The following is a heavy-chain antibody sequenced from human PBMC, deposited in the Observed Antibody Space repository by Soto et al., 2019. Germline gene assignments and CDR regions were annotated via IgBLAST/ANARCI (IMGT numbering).Heavy chain of an antibody. CDR1: GGSISSYY. CDR2: ISYSGST. D-gene: IGHD3-3*01. CDR3: ARGKMYSDCWSGSKSLFDY. J-gene: IGHJ4*02. V-gene: IGHV4-59*01. Sequence: SETLSLTCTVSGGSISSYYWSWIRQPPGKGLEWIGYISYSGSTNYKPSLKSRDTISVDTSKNQFSLKLSYVTDEETDVYYCARGKMYSDCWSGSKSLFDYWGQGTLGTVSS.